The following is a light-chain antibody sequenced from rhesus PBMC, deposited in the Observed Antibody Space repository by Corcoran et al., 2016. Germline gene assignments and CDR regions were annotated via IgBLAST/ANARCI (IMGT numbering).Light chain of an antibody. V-gene: IGKV1-19*01. CDR1: QDISSW. Sequence: DIQMTQSPSSLSASVGDKVTITCHASQDISSWLAWYQHKPGKAPKPLIYFASSLQSGVPSRFSGIGSGTDYTLTINSLQSEDFATYYCQQYDDLPLTFGGGTKVELK. J-gene: IGKJ4*01. CDR3: QQYDDLPLT. CDR2: FAS.